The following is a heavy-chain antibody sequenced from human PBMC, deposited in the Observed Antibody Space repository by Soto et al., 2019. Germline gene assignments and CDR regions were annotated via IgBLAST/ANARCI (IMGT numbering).Heavy chain of an antibody. V-gene: IGHV1-3*01. D-gene: IGHD6-19*01. CDR3: ARDPYNGWCPFDF. CDR1: GYTFTNYA. CDR2: INGGTGST. J-gene: IGHJ4*02. Sequence: QVQLVQSGAEVKKPGASVKIFCKASGYTFTNYAIHWVRQAPGQRLEGMGWINGGTGSTRYSQSFQGRVTIARDTSASTAYMELSSLRSEDTAVYYCARDPYNGWCPFDFWGQGTLVSVSS.